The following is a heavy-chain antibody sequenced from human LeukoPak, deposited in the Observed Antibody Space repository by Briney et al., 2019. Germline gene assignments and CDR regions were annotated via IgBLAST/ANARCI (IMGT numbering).Heavy chain of an antibody. CDR2: IYSGGST. CDR1: GFTVSSNY. V-gene: IGHV3-53*01. J-gene: IGHJ3*02. CDR3: ARDYPGYRGYDAREDAFDI. D-gene: IGHD5-12*01. Sequence: PGGSLRLSCAASGFTVSSNYMSWVRQAPGKGLEWVSVIYSGGSTYYADSVKGRFTISRDNSKNTLYLQMNSLRAEDTAVYYCARDYPGYRGYDAREDAFDIWGQGTMVTVSS.